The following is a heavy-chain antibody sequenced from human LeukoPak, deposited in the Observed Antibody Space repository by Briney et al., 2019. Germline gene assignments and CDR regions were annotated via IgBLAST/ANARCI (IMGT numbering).Heavy chain of an antibody. Sequence: PGGSLRLSCAASGFTFSSCWMSWVRQAPGKGLEWVANIKEDGSQKYYVDSVKGRFTISRDNAKNSLYLQMNSLRAEDTAVYYCASLRYYGSGSSDYWGQGTLVTVSS. D-gene: IGHD3-10*01. CDR2: IKEDGSQK. CDR1: GFTFSSCW. V-gene: IGHV3-7*03. CDR3: ASLRYYGSGSSDY. J-gene: IGHJ4*02.